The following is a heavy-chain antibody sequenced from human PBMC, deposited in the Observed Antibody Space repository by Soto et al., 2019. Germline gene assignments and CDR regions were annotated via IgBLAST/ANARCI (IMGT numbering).Heavy chain of an antibody. CDR3: ARDPGYSNGNT. CDR1: GYTFTSYA. Sequence: GASVKVSCKASGYTFTSYAMNWVRQAPGQRLEWMGWINAGNGNTKYSQRFQGRVTITRDTSASTAYMELSSLRSEDTAVYYCARDPGYSNGNTWGQGALVTFSS. D-gene: IGHD5-18*01. V-gene: IGHV1-3*01. CDR2: INAGNGNT. J-gene: IGHJ5*02.